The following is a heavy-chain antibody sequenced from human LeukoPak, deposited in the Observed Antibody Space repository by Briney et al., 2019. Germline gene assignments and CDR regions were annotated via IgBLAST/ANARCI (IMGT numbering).Heavy chain of an antibody. CDR3: ARDVGTYVNPFDAFDL. CDR2: ISSSGHMT. D-gene: IGHD7-27*01. CDR1: GFSFSDYY. Sequence: GGSLRLSCSASGFSFSDYYMSWIRQAPGKGLEWVSFISSSGHMTAYADSVKGRVSISRDNAKNSMDLQLTNVRAEDTAVYFCARDVGTYVNPFDAFDLWGQGTMVTVSS. V-gene: IGHV3-11*01. J-gene: IGHJ3*01.